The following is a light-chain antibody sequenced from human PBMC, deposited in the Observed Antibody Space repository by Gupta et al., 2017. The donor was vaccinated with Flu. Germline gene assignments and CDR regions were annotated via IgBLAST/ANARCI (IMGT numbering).Light chain of an antibody. Sequence: QSVLTPPHSVYSSGEHKVTLSCSGSSSNLGNNYVSWYQQLPGTSPKLLIYDNNKRPSGIPDRFSGSKSGTSATLGITGLQTGDEADYYCGTGDSSLSVVVFGGGTKLTVL. CDR2: DNN. J-gene: IGLJ2*01. V-gene: IGLV1-51*01. CDR1: SSNLGNNY. CDR3: GTGDSSLSVVV.